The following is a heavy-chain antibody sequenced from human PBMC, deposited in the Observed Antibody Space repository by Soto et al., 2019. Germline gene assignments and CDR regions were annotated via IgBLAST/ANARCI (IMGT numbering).Heavy chain of an antibody. Sequence: EVQLLESGGGLVQPGGSLRLSCAASGFTFSSYAMSWVRLAPGKGLEWFSPIGGSGGTYYADSVKGRFTISRDNSKNMLYLHLNGLRAEDTAMYYCAKGQGWSYYYDSWGQGTLVTVSS. CDR2: IGGSGGT. J-gene: IGHJ4*02. D-gene: IGHD2-15*01. CDR3: AKGQGWSYYYDS. V-gene: IGHV3-23*01. CDR1: GFTFSSYA.